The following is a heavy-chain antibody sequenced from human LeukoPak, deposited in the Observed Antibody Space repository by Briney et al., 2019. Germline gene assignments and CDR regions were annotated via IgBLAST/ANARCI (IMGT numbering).Heavy chain of an antibody. CDR3: ARDPLSTNDFDI. J-gene: IGHJ3*02. V-gene: IGHV4-59*01. CDR1: GGSITNSY. D-gene: IGHD1-1*01. Sequence: SETLSLTCTVSGGSITNSYWNWIRQSPGKGLEWIGYINYSGSTNYNPSLKSRVTISVDTSKNQFSLKLSSVTAADTAMYFCARDPLSTNDFDIWGQGTMVTVSS. CDR2: INYSGST.